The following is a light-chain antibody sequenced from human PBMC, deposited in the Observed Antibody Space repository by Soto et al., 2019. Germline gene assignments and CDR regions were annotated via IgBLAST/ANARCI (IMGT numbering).Light chain of an antibody. CDR2: GAS. CDR3: QQYFKSPWT. J-gene: IGKJ1*01. Sequence: MVLTQSPGTLSLSPGDRATLSCGASQTVSGNYLAWYQQKPGQVPRLLIYGASSRAIGIPDRFSGSGSGTDFALTISRLEPEDFAVYYCQQYFKSPWTFGQGTKVDIK. CDR1: QTVSGNY. V-gene: IGKV3-20*01.